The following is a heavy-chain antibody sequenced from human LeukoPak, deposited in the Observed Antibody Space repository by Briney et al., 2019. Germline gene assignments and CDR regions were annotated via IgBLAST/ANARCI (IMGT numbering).Heavy chain of an antibody. J-gene: IGHJ4*02. V-gene: IGHV1-24*01. Sequence: RASVKVSCKVSGYTLTELAMHWVRQAPGKGLEWMGGFDPEQGETIYAQKFQGRVTMTEDTSTDTGYMELSSLRSEDTAVYYCATLGIREWLSYFDYWGQGTLVTVSS. CDR1: GYTLTELA. CDR3: ATLGIREWLSYFDY. D-gene: IGHD3-3*01. CDR2: FDPEQGET.